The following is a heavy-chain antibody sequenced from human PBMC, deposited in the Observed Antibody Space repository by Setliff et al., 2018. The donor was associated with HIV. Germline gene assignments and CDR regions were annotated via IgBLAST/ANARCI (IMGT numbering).Heavy chain of an antibody. Sequence: PSETLSLTCVVYRGSFSDYYWNRIRQPAGKGLEWIGHIYTTRRTNYNPSLKSRVTISLDASKNQFFLRLSSVTAADTAVYYCAAATTLDYWGQGTLVTVSS. D-gene: IGHD1-26*01. CDR1: RGSFSDYY. V-gene: IGHV4-59*10. CDR3: AAATTLDY. CDR2: IYTTRRT. J-gene: IGHJ4*02.